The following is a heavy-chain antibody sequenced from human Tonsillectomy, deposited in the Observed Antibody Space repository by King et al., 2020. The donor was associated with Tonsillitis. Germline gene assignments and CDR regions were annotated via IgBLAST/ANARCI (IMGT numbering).Heavy chain of an antibody. J-gene: IGHJ4*02. CDR2: IKEDGSEK. D-gene: IGHD3-9*01. CDR1: GFTFSNYW. CDR3: ASLSILPGSSY. V-gene: IGHV3-7*03. Sequence: VQLVESGGGLAQPGGSLRLSCAASGFTFSNYWMSWVRQAPGKGLEWVANIKEDGSEKDYVDSVKGRFTISRDNAKNSLYLQMNSLRAEDSAVYYCASLSILPGSSYWGQGTLVTVSS.